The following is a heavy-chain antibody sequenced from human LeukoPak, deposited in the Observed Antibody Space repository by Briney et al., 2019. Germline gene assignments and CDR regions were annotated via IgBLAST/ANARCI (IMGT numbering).Heavy chain of an antibody. CDR2: INPNHGDT. V-gene: IGHV1-2*02. Sequence: ASVKVSCKASGYTFTGYYMHWVRQAPGQGLEWMGWINPNHGDTNYAQKFQDRVSMTRDTSISTAYMHLSRLRSADTAVYYCAISPNYDILTGYLGAFDIWGQGTMVTVSS. J-gene: IGHJ3*02. CDR3: AISPNYDILTGYLGAFDI. D-gene: IGHD3-9*01. CDR1: GYTFTGYY.